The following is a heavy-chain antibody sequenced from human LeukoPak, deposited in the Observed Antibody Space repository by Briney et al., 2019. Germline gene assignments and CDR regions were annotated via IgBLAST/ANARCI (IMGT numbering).Heavy chain of an antibody. CDR3: AKDRRGTTLFDY. CDR1: GFTFSSYG. Sequence: TGGSLRLSCAAAGFTFSSYGMHWVRQAPGKGLEWVAVIWYDGSNKYYADSGEGRFTISRDNCKNTLYLQINSLRAKDIAVYYCAKDRRGTTLFDYWGQGNLVTVSS. CDR2: IWYDGSNK. D-gene: IGHD3-16*01. J-gene: IGHJ4*02. V-gene: IGHV3-33*06.